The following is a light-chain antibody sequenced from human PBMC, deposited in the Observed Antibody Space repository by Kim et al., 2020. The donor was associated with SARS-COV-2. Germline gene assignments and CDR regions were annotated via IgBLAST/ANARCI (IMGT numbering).Light chain of an antibody. Sequence: ASIGDRVTITCQASQDIANSLAWYQQKPGKVPQVLIYAASTLQSGVPSRFSGSGSGTEFTLTIASLQTEDVATYYCQKYNSAPWTFGPGTKVDIK. V-gene: IGKV1-27*01. J-gene: IGKJ1*01. CDR2: AAS. CDR3: QKYNSAPWT. CDR1: QDIANS.